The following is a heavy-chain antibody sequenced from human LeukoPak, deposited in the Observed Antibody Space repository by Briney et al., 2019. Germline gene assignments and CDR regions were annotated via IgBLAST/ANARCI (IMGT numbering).Heavy chain of an antibody. V-gene: IGHV1-2*02. CDR1: GYTFTGYY. J-gene: IGHJ5*02. Sequence: ASVKVSCKASGYTFTGYYMHWVRQAPGQGLEWMGWINPNSGAINYAQKFQDRVTMTTDTSINTAYMELRRLRSDDTAVYYCARDPVGATRFDPWGQGTLVTVSS. CDR3: ARDPVGATRFDP. CDR2: INPNSGAI. D-gene: IGHD1-26*01.